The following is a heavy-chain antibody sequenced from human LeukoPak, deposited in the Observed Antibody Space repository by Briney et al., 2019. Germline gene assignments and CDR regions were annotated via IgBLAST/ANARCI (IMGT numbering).Heavy chain of an antibody. CDR3: AKWGPYDMIVVVITTSIDY. CDR1: GFTFSSYG. CDR2: ISYDGSNK. V-gene: IGHV3-30*18. Sequence: GRSLRLSCAASGFTFSSYGRHWVRQAPGKGLEWVAVISYDGSNKYYADSVKGRFTISRDNSKNTLYLQMNSLSAEDTAVYYCAKWGPYDMIVVVITTSIDYWGQGTLVTVSS. D-gene: IGHD3-22*01. J-gene: IGHJ4*02.